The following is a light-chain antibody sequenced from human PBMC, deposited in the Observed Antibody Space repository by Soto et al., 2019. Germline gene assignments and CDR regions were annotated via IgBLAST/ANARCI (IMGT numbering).Light chain of an antibody. Sequence: QSALTQPPSASGTPGQRVTMSCSGSSSNIGRNTVNWYQQLPGTAPKLLIYSNIQRPSGVPDRFSASKSGTSASLAISGLRSEDEADYYCAAWDDSLNGHVVFGGGTKLTVL. J-gene: IGLJ2*01. CDR2: SNI. CDR3: AAWDDSLNGHVV. CDR1: SSNIGRNT. V-gene: IGLV1-44*01.